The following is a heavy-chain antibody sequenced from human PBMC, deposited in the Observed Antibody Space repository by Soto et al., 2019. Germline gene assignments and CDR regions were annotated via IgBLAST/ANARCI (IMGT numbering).Heavy chain of an antibody. Sequence: QVQLQESGPGLVKPSGTLSLTCAVSGGSISSSNWWSWVRQPPGQGLEWIGEIYHSGSTNYNPSLKSRVTISVDKSKNQFSLKLSSVTAADTAVYYCASPEPNDYDGGYFQHWGQGTLVTVSS. CDR3: ASPEPNDYDGGYFQH. CDR1: GGSISSSNW. J-gene: IGHJ1*01. D-gene: IGHD4-17*01. CDR2: IYHSGST. V-gene: IGHV4-4*02.